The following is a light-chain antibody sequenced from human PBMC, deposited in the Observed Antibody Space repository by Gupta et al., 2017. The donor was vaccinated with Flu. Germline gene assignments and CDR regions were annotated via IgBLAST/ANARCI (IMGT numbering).Light chain of an antibody. CDR3: RLWDGFSGHPV. V-gene: IGLV3-21*02. CDR2: DDF. J-gene: IGLJ3*02. Sequence: SYVLIQLPSLSVAPGQTATIACGGYNIGSKSVHWYQKKPGQAPVLVVYDDFDRPLGIPERFSGSKSGNTATLTVSGVEDGDEADYYCRLWDGFSGHPVFGGGTKLTVL. CDR1: NIGSKS.